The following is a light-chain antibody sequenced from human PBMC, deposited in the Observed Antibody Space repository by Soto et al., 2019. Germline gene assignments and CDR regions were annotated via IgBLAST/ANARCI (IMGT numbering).Light chain of an antibody. Sequence: EIVLTQSPVTLSLSPGERATLSCRASQSISSNKLAWYQQKPGQAPRLLLFGVSNRATGIPARFSGSGSGTDFSLTISSLQSEDFAVYYCQQYDYWPRTFGQGTKVDIK. J-gene: IGKJ1*01. V-gene: IGKV3-15*01. CDR1: QSISSN. CDR2: GVS. CDR3: QQYDYWPRT.